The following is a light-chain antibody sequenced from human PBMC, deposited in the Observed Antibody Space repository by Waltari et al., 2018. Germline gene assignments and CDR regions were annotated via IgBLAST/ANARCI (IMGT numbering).Light chain of an antibody. J-gene: IGKJ4*01. Sequence: EILLTQSPETLSLSPGERATLSCRASQSLNTYYLAWYQQKPGQAPRLLIYGASNRATGIPDRLSGSGSGTDFTLTISRLEPEDCAVYYCQQYGRSLTFGGGTKVNIK. CDR2: GAS. CDR1: QSLNTYY. CDR3: QQYGRSLT. V-gene: IGKV3-20*01.